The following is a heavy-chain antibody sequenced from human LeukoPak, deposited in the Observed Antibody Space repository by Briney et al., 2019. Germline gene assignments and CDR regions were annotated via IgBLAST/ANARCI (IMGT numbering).Heavy chain of an antibody. D-gene: IGHD2-15*01. V-gene: IGHV4-39*07. Sequence: SEPLSLTCTVSGRSICRSSYYWGWIRQPPGKGLEWIENIYYSGSTSYNPSLKSRLTITVHTSKDQSSLKLNSVTAPDSALYFCARVAAKTVDYWGQGTLVTVSS. J-gene: IGHJ4*02. CDR2: IYYSGST. CDR3: ARVAAKTVDY. CDR1: GRSICRSSYY.